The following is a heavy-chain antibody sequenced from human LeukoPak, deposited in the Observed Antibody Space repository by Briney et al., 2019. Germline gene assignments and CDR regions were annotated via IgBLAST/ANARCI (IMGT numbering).Heavy chain of an antibody. Sequence: PGGSLRLSCAASGFTFSSYWMSWARQAPGEGLERVANIKQDGSEKYYVDSVKGRFTISRDNAKNSLYLQMNSLRAEDTAVYYCATEGGDFWSGYYKAFDYWGQGTLVTVSS. V-gene: IGHV3-7*01. CDR2: IKQDGSEK. CDR3: ATEGGDFWSGYYKAFDY. J-gene: IGHJ4*02. D-gene: IGHD3-3*01. CDR1: GFTFSSYW.